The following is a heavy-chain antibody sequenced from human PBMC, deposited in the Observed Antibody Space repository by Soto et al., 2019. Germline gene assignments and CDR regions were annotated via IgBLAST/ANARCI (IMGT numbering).Heavy chain of an antibody. CDR1: GFTFSSYS. Sequence: PGGSLRLSCAASGFTFSSYSMNWVRQAPGKGLEWVSFISSSSSYIYYADSVKGRFTISRDNAKNSLYLQMNSLRAEDTAVYYCARDPSGIAVAVNWFDPWGQGTLVTVSS. J-gene: IGHJ5*02. CDR3: ARDPSGIAVAVNWFDP. CDR2: ISSSSSYI. V-gene: IGHV3-21*01. D-gene: IGHD6-19*01.